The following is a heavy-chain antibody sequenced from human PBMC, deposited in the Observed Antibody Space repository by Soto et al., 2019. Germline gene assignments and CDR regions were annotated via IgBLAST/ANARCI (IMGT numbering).Heavy chain of an antibody. V-gene: IGHV1-2*04. CDR3: AREPYYYDSSGRPTPYYYGMDV. CDR1: GYTFTGYY. CDR2: INPNSGGT. D-gene: IGHD3-22*01. J-gene: IGHJ6*02. Sequence: GASVKVSCKASGYTFTGYYMHWVRQAPGQGLEWMGWINPNSGGTNYAQKFQGWVTMTRDTSISTAYMELSRLRSDDTAVYYCAREPYYYDSSGRPTPYYYGMDVWGQGTTVTVSS.